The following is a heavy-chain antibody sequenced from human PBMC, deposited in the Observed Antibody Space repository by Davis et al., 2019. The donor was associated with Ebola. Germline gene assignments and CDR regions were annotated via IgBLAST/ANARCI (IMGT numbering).Heavy chain of an antibody. CDR3: ARPVADSADTVRGEPMDV. CDR2: VFYTGTT. V-gene: IGHV4-39*01. D-gene: IGHD3-22*01. CDR1: GFTFSRDW. J-gene: IGHJ6*02. Sequence: MPGGSLRLSCAASGFTFSRDWMSWVRQSPGKGLEWIGSVFYTGTTYYNPSLKSRVTISVAASKNEFSLRLTSVTAADTAVYYCARPVADSADTVRGEPMDVWGQGTTVTVSS.